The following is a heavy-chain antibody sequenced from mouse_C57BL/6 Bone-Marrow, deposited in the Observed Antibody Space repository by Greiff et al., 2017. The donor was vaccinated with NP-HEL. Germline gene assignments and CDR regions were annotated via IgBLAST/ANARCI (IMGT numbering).Heavy chain of an antibody. D-gene: IGHD1-1*01. CDR2: IYPRDGST. CDR3: ARWRIPYYYGSSPYAMDY. CDR1: GYTFTSYD. V-gene: IGHV1-85*01. J-gene: IGHJ4*01. Sequence: QVQLQQSGPELVKPGASVKLSCKASGYTFTSYDINWVKQRPGQGLEWIGWIYPRDGSTKYNEKFKGKATLTVDTSSSTAYMELHSLTSEDSAVYFCARWRIPYYYGSSPYAMDYWGQGTSVTVSS.